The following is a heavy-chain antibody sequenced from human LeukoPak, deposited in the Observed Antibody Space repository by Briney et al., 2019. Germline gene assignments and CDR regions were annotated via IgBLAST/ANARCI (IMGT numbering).Heavy chain of an antibody. CDR3: ATDRSGDPRDYDFWSGYYDY. CDR2: FDPEDGET. CDR1: GYTLTELS. V-gene: IGHV1-24*01. D-gene: IGHD3-3*01. Sequence: ASVKVSCKVSGYTLTELSMHWVRQAPGKGLEWMGGFDPEDGETIYAQKFQGRVTMTEDTSTDTAYMELSSLRSEDTAVYYCATDRSGDPRDYDFWSGYYDYWGQGTLVTVSS. J-gene: IGHJ4*02.